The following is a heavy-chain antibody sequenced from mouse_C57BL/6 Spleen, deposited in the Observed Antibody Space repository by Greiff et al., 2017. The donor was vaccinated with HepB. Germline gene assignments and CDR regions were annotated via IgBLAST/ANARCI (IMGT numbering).Heavy chain of an antibody. D-gene: IGHD2-4*01. CDR2: ISYSGST. Sequence: ESGPGMVKPSQSLSLTCTVTGYSITSGYDWHWIRHFPGNKLEWMGYISYSGSTNYNPSLKSRISITHDTSKNHFFLKLNSVTTEDTATYDCARRNYDFFDYWGQGTTLTVSS. CDR3: ARRNYDFFDY. CDR1: GYSITSGYD. V-gene: IGHV3-1*01. J-gene: IGHJ2*01.